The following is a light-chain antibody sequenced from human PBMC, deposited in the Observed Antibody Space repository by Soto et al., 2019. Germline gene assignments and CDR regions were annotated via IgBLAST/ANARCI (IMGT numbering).Light chain of an antibody. CDR1: QVISNY. Sequence: DIQMTQSPSSLSASVGDRVTITCRASQVISNYLAWYQQKPGKVPKLLIYGASTLPLGVPSRFSGSGSGTDFTLTITSLQPEDVATYYCQKYNSASWTFGQGTKVEIK. CDR2: GAS. V-gene: IGKV1-27*01. J-gene: IGKJ1*01. CDR3: QKYNSASWT.